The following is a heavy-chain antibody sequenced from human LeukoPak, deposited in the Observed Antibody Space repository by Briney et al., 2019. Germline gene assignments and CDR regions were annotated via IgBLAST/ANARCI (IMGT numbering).Heavy chain of an antibody. V-gene: IGHV4-34*01. CDR1: GGSFNAYY. D-gene: IGHD3-16*02. CDR2: INHSGNT. CDR3: ARGLRFIQGPGYYYMDV. Sequence: SETLSLTCAVYGGSFNAYYWTWIRQTPGMGLEWIGEINHSGNTNYNPSLESRVTISADTSKNQFSPNLGSVTAADTAIYYCARGLRFIQGPGYYYMDVWGKGTTVTVSS. J-gene: IGHJ6*03.